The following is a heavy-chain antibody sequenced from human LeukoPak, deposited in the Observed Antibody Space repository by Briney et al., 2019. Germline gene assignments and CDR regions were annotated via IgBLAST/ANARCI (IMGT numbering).Heavy chain of an antibody. CDR3: ARDQLPHFDY. J-gene: IGHJ4*02. CDR2: IYTSGST. D-gene: IGHD2-2*01. CDR1: GGSISSYY. Sequence: SETLSLTCSVSGGSISSYYWSWIRQPAGKGLEWIGRIYTSGSTNYNPSLTSRVTMSVDTSKNQFSRKLSSVTAADTAVYYCARDQLPHFDYWGQGTLVTVSS. V-gene: IGHV4-4*07.